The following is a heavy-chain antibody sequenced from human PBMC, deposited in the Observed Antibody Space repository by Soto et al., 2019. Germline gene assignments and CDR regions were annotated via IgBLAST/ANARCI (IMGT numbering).Heavy chain of an antibody. D-gene: IGHD6-6*01. J-gene: IGHJ4*02. Sequence: GGSLRLSCAASGFTFSSYEMNWVRQAPGKGLEWVSYISSSGSTIYYADSVKGRFTISRDNAKNSLYLQMNSLRAEDTAVYYCARTFEYSSPLDYWGQGTLVTVSS. CDR1: GFTFSSYE. V-gene: IGHV3-48*03. CDR3: ARTFEYSSPLDY. CDR2: ISSSGSTI.